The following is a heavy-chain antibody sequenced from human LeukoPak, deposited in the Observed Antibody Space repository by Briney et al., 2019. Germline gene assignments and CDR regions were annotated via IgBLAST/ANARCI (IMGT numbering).Heavy chain of an antibody. D-gene: IGHD2-2*02. CDR3: ARHCSSTNCYMESPGTENYYYYYMDV. CDR1: GGSISSSSYY. V-gene: IGHV4-39*01. CDR2: IYYSGST. Sequence: SETLSLTCTVSGGSISSSSYYWGWIRQPPGKGLDWIGNIYYSGSTYYNPSLKSRVTISVDTSKNQFSLKLSSVTAADTAVYYCARHCSSTNCYMESPGTENYYYYYMDVWGQGTTVTVSS. J-gene: IGHJ6*03.